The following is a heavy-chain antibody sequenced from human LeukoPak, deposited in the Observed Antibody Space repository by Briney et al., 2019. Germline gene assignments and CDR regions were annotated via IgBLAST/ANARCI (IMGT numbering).Heavy chain of an antibody. CDR3: AKEDRGPLEMSTIKGLDY. CDR2: IRYDGSQK. Sequence: HPGGSLRLSCAASGFTFSSYWMSWVRQAPGKGLEWVAFIRYDGSQKYYADSVKGRFTFSRDNSKNTLYLQMNSLRPEDTAVYYCAKEDRGPLEMSTIKGLDYWGQGTLVTVSS. V-gene: IGHV3-30*02. D-gene: IGHD5-24*01. CDR1: GFTFSSYW. J-gene: IGHJ4*02.